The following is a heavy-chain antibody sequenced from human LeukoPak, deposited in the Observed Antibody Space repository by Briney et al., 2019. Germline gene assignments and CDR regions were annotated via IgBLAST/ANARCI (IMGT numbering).Heavy chain of an antibody. V-gene: IGHV1-69*01. Sequence: GASVKVSCKASGGTFISYAISWVRQAPGQGLEWMGGIIPIFGTANYAQKFQGRVTITADESTSTAYMELSSLRSEDTAVYYCARLTSSGYSYGFGGYYYGMDVWGQGTTVTVSS. D-gene: IGHD5-18*01. CDR1: GGTFISYA. CDR3: ARLTSSGYSYGFGGYYYGMDV. J-gene: IGHJ6*02. CDR2: IIPIFGTA.